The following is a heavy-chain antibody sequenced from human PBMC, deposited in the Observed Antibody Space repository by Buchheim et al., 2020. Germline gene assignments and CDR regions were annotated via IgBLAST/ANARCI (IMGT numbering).Heavy chain of an antibody. CDR2: ISYDGNNK. V-gene: IGHV3-30*18. J-gene: IGHJ4*02. Sequence: QVQLVESGGGVVQPGRSLRLSCAASGFTFSNYGMHWVRQAPGKGLEWVAGISYDGNNKYHADTVKGRFTISRDNSKKTLYLQMNSLRVEDTAVYYCAKDLGGVDGYWGQGTL. D-gene: IGHD3-16*01. CDR3: AKDLGGVDGY. CDR1: GFTFSNYG.